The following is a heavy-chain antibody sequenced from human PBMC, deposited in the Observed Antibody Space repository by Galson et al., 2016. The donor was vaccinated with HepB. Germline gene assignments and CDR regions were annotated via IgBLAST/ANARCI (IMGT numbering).Heavy chain of an antibody. CDR2: VYSSEST. V-gene: IGHV4-39*01. CDR3: VRLGTAAAVANRRGSVY. CDR1: GGSISSDYY. D-gene: IGHD6-13*01. J-gene: IGHJ4*02. Sequence: ETLSLTCIVSGGSISSDYYWGWIRQPPGRGLEWIGSVYSSESTYYNPSLKSRVTISVDASENQFSLSLTSVTAADTAIYYCVRLGTAAAVANRRGSVYWSQGTRVTVSS.